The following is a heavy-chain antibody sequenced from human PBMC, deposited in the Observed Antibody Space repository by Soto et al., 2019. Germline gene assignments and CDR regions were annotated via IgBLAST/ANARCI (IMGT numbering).Heavy chain of an antibody. D-gene: IGHD1-26*01. V-gene: IGHV3-23*01. Sequence: EVQLLESGGGLVQPGGSLRLSCAASGFTFSSYAMSWVRQAPGKGLEWVSAISGSGGSTYYADSVKGRFTISRDNSKNTLYRHMNRLRAEDTAVYYCAKDEVGAVYYYCYGMDVWGQGATVTVSS. CDR1: GFTFSSYA. J-gene: IGHJ6*02. CDR2: ISGSGGST. CDR3: AKDEVGAVYYYCYGMDV.